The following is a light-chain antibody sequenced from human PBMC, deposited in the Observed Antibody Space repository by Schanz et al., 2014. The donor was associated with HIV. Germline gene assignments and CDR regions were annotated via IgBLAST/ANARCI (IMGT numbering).Light chain of an antibody. CDR1: QAIRND. CDR3: QQSDTFPYT. J-gene: IGKJ2*01. Sequence: AIQMAQSPSSLSASVGDRVTITCRASQAIRNDLGWYQQKPGKAPKLLIYKASSLESGVPSRFSGSGSGTEFTLTISGLQPDDFATYYCQQSDTFPYTFGQGTKLEIK. CDR2: KAS. V-gene: IGKV1-13*02.